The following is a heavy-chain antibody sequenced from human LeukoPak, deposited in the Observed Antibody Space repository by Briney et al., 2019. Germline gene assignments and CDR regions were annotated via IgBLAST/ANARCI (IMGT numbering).Heavy chain of an antibody. CDR3: ARDSGSGSSPIGH. V-gene: IGHV3-30-3*01. Sequence: GRSLRLSCAASGFTFGGYAMHWVRQAPGEGLEWVAVISSDGTNKYNADSAKGRFTISRDNSKNTLYLQMNSMRPDDTAMYYCARDSGSGSSPIGHWGQGTLVTVSS. CDR1: GFTFGGYA. CDR2: ISSDGTNK. D-gene: IGHD1-26*01. J-gene: IGHJ4*02.